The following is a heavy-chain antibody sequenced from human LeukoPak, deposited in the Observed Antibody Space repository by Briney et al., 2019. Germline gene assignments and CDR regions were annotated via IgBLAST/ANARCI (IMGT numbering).Heavy chain of an antibody. J-gene: IGHJ4*02. D-gene: IGHD1-20*01. Sequence: SETLSLTCTVSGGSISSSSYYWGWIRQPPGKGLEWIGSIYYSGSTYYNPSLKSRVTISVDTSKNQFSLKLSSVTAADTAVYYCAREYNRNVIFDYWGQGTLVTVSS. CDR1: GGSISSSSYY. V-gene: IGHV4-39*07. CDR3: AREYNRNVIFDY. CDR2: IYYSGST.